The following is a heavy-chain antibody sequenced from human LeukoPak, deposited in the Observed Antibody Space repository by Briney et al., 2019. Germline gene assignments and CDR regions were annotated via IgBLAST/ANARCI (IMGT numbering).Heavy chain of an antibody. Sequence: SVKVSCKASGGTFSSYAISWVRQAPGQGLEWMGGIIPILGTANYAQKFQGRVTITTDESTSTAYMELSSLRSEDTAVYYCARGGRIGDYGDDDYYFDYWGQGTLVTVSS. CDR2: IIPILGTA. D-gene: IGHD4-17*01. CDR1: GGTFSSYA. V-gene: IGHV1-69*05. J-gene: IGHJ4*02. CDR3: ARGGRIGDYGDDDYYFDY.